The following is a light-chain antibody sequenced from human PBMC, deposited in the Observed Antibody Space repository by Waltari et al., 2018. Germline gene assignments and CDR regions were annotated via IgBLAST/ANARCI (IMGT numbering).Light chain of an antibody. J-gene: IGKJ4*01. CDR3: QQCSSSPLT. CDR2: DAS. Sequence: EIVLTQSPGTLSLSPGERATLSCRASQSVINNYLAWYQQKPGQAPRLLIDDASRRATGIPDRFSGCGSGTDFTLTISRLEPEDFAVYYCQQCSSSPLTFGGGTRLEIK. V-gene: IGKV3-20*01. CDR1: QSVINNY.